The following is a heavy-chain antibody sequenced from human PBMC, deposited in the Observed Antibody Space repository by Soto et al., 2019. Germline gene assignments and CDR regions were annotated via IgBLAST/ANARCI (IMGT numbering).Heavy chain of an antibody. J-gene: IGHJ4*02. CDR2: ISSSSYYK. CDR1: GFSFGRYS. CDR3: ARAYYYGSGRQKEVH. V-gene: IGHV3-21*06. Sequence: ESGGGLVKPGGSLRLSCVASGFSFGRYSIHWVRQAPGKGLEWVSYISSSSYYKYYADSVRGRSTISRDNAKNSVYLEMNGLRAEDTAVYYCARAYYYGSGRQKEVHWGQGTLVTVSS. D-gene: IGHD3-10*01.